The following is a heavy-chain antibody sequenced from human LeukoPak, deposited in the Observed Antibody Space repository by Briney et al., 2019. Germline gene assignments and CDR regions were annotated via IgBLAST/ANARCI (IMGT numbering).Heavy chain of an antibody. CDR3: ASYDYYGSGSFWDY. CDR2: IADNGAT. V-gene: IGHV3-23*01. Sequence: GGSLRLSCAASGFTFRRSAMTWVRQGPGKGLEWVSGIADNGATYYADSVKGRLIISRDSSKNTLYLQMNSLRAEDTAVYYCASYDYYGSGSFWDYWGQGTLVTVSS. D-gene: IGHD3-10*01. J-gene: IGHJ4*02. CDR1: GFTFRRSA.